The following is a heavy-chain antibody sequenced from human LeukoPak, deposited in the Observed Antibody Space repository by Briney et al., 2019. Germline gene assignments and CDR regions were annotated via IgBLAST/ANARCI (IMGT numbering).Heavy chain of an antibody. J-gene: IGHJ4*02. Sequence: SETLSLTCTVSGGSISSSSYYWGWIRQPPGKGLEWIGSIYYSGSTYYNPSLKSRVTISVDTSKNQFSLKLSSVTAADTAVYYCARLKGYSSGWYPSYYFDYWGQGTLVTVSS. CDR3: ARLKGYSSGWYPSYYFDY. D-gene: IGHD6-19*01. CDR1: GGSISSSSYY. CDR2: IYYSGST. V-gene: IGHV4-39*07.